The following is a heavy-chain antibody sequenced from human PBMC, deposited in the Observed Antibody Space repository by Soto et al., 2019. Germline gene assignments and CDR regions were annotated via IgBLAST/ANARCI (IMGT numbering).Heavy chain of an antibody. J-gene: IGHJ4*02. V-gene: IGHV1-18*01. D-gene: IGHD1-1*01. Sequence: QVHLVQSGAEVKKPGASVKVSCKGSGYIFTNYGITWVRQAPGQGLEWMGWISADNGNTNYAQKLQGRVTVTRDTSTSTAYMELRNLRSDDTAVYYCARGRYGDYWGQGALVTVSS. CDR2: ISADNGNT. CDR1: GYIFTNYG. CDR3: ARGRYGDY.